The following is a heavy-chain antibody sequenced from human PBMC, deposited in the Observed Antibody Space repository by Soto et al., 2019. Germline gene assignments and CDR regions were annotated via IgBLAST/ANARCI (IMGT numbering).Heavy chain of an antibody. V-gene: IGHV1-69*13. J-gene: IGHJ5*02. Sequence: SVKVSCKASGGTFSSYAISWVRQAPGQGLEWMGGIIPIFGTANYAQKFQGRVTITADESTSTAYMELSSLGSEDTAVYYCARDQGGLRFLEWSGGGFDPWGQGTLVTVSS. CDR1: GGTFSSYA. CDR2: IIPIFGTA. CDR3: ARDQGGLRFLEWSGGGFDP. D-gene: IGHD3-3*01.